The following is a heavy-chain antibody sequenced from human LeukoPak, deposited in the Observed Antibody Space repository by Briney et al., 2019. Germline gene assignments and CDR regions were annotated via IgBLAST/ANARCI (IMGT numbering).Heavy chain of an antibody. CDR3: AADRYDILNGYYNC. V-gene: IGHV1-58*02. D-gene: IGHD3-9*01. Sequence: TSVKVSCKASGFTFTSSAMQWVRQARGQRLEWIGWIVVGSGNTNYAQKFRERVTITRDMSTSTAYMELSSLRSEDTAVYYCAADRYDILNGYYNCWGQGTLVTVSS. CDR1: GFTFTSSA. J-gene: IGHJ4*02. CDR2: IVVGSGNT.